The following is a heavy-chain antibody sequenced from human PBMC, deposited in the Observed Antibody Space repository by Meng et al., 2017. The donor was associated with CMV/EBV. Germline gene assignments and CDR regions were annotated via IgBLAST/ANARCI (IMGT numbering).Heavy chain of an antibody. V-gene: IGHV3-23*01. CDR2: ISGSGGST. D-gene: IGHD1-1*01. CDR1: GFTFSSYA. CDR3: AKFGTTGTTGVDY. Sequence: GESLKISCAASGFTFSSYAMSWVRQAPGKGLEWVSAISGSGGSTYYAASVKGRFTISRDNSKNTLYLQMNSLRAEDTAVYYCAKFGTTGTTGVDYWGQGTLVTVSS. J-gene: IGHJ4*02.